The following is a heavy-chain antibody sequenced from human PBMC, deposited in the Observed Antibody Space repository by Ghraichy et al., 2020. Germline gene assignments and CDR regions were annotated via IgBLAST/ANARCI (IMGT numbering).Heavy chain of an antibody. CDR1: GGSFSGYY. J-gene: IGHJ5*02. V-gene: IGHV4-34*01. D-gene: IGHD1-14*01. CDR3: ARFRSDAGPVRAWFDP. CDR2: INHSGST. Sequence: SETLTLTCAVYGGSFSGYYWSWIRQPPGKGLEWIGEINHSGSTNYNPSLKSRVTISVDTSKNQFSLKLSSVTAADTAVYYCARFRSDAGPVRAWFDPWGQGTLVTVSS.